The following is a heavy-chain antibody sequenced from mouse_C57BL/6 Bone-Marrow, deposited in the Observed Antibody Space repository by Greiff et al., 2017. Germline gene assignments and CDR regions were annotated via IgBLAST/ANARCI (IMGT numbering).Heavy chain of an antibody. CDR2: IYPRSGNT. Sequence: QVQLQQSGAELARPGASVTLSCKASGYTFTSYGISWVKQRTGQGLEWIGEIYPRSGNTYYNEKFKGKATLTADKSSSTAYMELRSLTSEDSAVYFCARSPLLLYYFDYWGQGTTLTVSS. CDR3: ARSPLLLYYFDY. D-gene: IGHD2-12*01. CDR1: GYTFTSYG. V-gene: IGHV1-81*01. J-gene: IGHJ2*01.